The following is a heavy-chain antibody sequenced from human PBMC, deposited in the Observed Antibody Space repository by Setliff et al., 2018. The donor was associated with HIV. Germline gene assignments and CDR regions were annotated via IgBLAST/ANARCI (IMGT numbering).Heavy chain of an antibody. J-gene: IGHJ6*02. CDR1: GYTFSTYS. CDR2: VSAYNGHT. D-gene: IGHD5-18*01. Sequence: ASVKVSCKASGYTFSTYSITWVRQAPGQGLEWMGWVSAYNGHTNYAQKLQGRVTMTTDTSTSTAYMELRSLRSDDTAVYFCATVNTVGYNYYGMDVWGQGTTVTVSS. V-gene: IGHV1-18*01. CDR3: ATVNTVGYNYYGMDV.